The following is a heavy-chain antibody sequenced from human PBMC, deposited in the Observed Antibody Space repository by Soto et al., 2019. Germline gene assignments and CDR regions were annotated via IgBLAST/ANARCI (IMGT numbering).Heavy chain of an antibody. D-gene: IGHD3-3*01. V-gene: IGHV3-15*01. CDR1: GFIFSNAW. Sequence: XGSLRLCCAASGFIFSNAWMSWVRQAPGKGLEWVGRIKSKADGGTTNYAAPVKGRFNISRDGSKNTLYLQMNGLKTEDTAVYYCTTGWSSKDYWGQGTLVTVSS. J-gene: IGHJ4*02. CDR3: TTGWSSKDY. CDR2: IKSKADGGTT.